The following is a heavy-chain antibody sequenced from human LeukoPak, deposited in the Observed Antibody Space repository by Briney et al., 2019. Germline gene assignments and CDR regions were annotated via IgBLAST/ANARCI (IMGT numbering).Heavy chain of an antibody. CDR1: AGSSSGYY. CDR3: ARGTGMRRADY. J-gene: IGHJ4*02. Sequence: PETLSLTCAVYAGSSSGYYWSWIRQPPGKGLEWIGEINHSGSTNYNTSLKSRVTISVDTSKNQFSLKLSSVTAADTAVYYCARGTGMRRADYWGQGTLVTVSS. CDR2: INHSGST. V-gene: IGHV4-34*01. D-gene: IGHD1-14*01.